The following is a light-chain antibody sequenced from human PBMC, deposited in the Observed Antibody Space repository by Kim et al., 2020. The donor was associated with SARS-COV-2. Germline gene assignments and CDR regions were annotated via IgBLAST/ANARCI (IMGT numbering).Light chain of an antibody. CDR1: RLGDKY. J-gene: IGLJ2*01. CDR3: QAWDSSAAVV. V-gene: IGLV3-1*01. Sequence: SPGQPASITCSGDRLGDKYASWYQQKPGQSPVLVIYQDSERPSGIPERFSGSNSGNTATLTISGTQTVDEADYYCQAWDSSAAVVFGGGTQLTVL. CDR2: QDS.